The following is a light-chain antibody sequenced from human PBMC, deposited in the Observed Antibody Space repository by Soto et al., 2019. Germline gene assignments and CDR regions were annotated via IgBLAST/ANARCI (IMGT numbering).Light chain of an antibody. J-gene: IGLJ1*01. CDR1: SSDVGGYNY. Sequence: QSVLTQPPSASGSLGQSVTFSCTGTSSDVGGYNYVSWYQQHPGKAPKLLIYDVSHRPSGVPDRFSGSKSGNTASLTVSGLQAEDETDYYCSSYAGSNNLIFGTGTKVTVL. CDR2: DVS. CDR3: SSYAGSNNLI. V-gene: IGLV2-8*01.